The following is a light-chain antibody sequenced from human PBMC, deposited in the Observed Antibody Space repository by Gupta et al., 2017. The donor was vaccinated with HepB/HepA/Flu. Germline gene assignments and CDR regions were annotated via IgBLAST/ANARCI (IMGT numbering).Light chain of an antibody. CDR2: GAY. J-gene: IGKJ4*01. CDR1: QSVGIN. V-gene: IGKV3-15*01. Sequence: EMVMTQYPATLPVSPGERATLSCRASQSVGINLAWYQQKPGRAPRLLIFGAYIRVTGVPVRISGSGSGTEFTSTISSRQSEDFAVYYCQQQTYWTPLTFGGGTKVEIK. CDR3: QQQTYWTPLT.